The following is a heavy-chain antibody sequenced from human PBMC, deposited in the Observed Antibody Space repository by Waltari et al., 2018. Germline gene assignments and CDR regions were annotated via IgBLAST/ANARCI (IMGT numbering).Heavy chain of an antibody. CDR1: GFTFTSYS. Sequence: EVQLVESGGGLVKPGGSLRLSCEASGFTFTSYSMNWVRQAPGKGLEWVSSITSSSSYIYCTDSVKGRFTISRDNAKNLLYLQMNSLSAEDTAVYYCARDGDYDYWGQGTLVTVSS. D-gene: IGHD4-17*01. CDR2: ITSSSSYI. J-gene: IGHJ4*02. V-gene: IGHV3-21*06. CDR3: ARDGDYDY.